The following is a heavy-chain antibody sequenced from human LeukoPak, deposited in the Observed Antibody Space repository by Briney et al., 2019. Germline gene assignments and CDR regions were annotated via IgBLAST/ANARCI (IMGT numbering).Heavy chain of an antibody. CDR3: AKGKDLQWPASYYFDY. J-gene: IGHJ4*02. D-gene: IGHD6-19*01. Sequence: GGSLRLSCAASGFTFSSYGMHWVRQAPGKGLEWVAVIWYDGSNEYYADSVKGRFTISRDNSKNTLYLQMNSLRAEDTAVYYCAKGKDLQWPASYYFDYWGQGTLVTVSS. CDR2: IWYDGSNE. CDR1: GFTFSSYG. V-gene: IGHV3-33*06.